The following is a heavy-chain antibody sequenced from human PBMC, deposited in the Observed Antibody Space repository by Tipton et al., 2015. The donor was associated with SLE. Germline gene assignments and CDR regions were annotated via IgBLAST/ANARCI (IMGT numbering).Heavy chain of an antibody. Sequence: TLSLTCTVSGGSISSYFWSWIRQPPGKGLEWIGYIYYDGTTNYNPSLKSRVTISVDTSKNQFSLNLNSVTTTDTAVYYCARGGTVFGVVLNWFDPWGQGTLVTVSS. V-gene: IGHV4-59*08. CDR3: ARGGTVFGVVLNWFDP. D-gene: IGHD3-3*01. J-gene: IGHJ5*02. CDR2: IYYDGTT. CDR1: GGSISSYF.